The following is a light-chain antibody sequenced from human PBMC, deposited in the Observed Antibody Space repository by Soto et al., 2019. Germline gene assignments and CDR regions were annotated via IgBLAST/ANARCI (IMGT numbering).Light chain of an antibody. CDR1: QDISNY. J-gene: IGKJ4*01. V-gene: IGKV1-33*01. Sequence: DIQMTQSPSSLSASVGDRVTITCQASQDISNYLNWYQQKPGKAPKLLSYDASNLETVVPSRFSGSGSGTEFTFTISSLHPEDIATYYCQQYDNLPGTFGGGTKVEIK. CDR2: DAS. CDR3: QQYDNLPGT.